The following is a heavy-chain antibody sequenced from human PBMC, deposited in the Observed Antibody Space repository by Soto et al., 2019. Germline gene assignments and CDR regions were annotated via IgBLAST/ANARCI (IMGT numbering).Heavy chain of an antibody. CDR2: ISYDGSNK. J-gene: IGHJ6*02. CDR1: GFTFSSYG. Sequence: QVQLVESGGGVVQPGRSLRLSCAASGFTFSSYGMHWVRQAPGKGLEWVAVISYDGSNKYYADSVKGRFTISRDNSKNTLYLQMNSLRAEDTAVYYCARVAGLYYYYYGMDVWGQGTTVTVSS. V-gene: IGHV3-30*03. D-gene: IGHD6-19*01. CDR3: ARVAGLYYYYYGMDV.